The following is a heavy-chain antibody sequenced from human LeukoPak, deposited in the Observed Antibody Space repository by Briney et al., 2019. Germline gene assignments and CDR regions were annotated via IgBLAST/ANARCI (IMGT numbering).Heavy chain of an antibody. CDR1: GGSISSSNW. D-gene: IGHD6-13*01. CDR3: ASSSSSWTFFDY. V-gene: IGHV4-4*02. J-gene: IGHJ4*02. Sequence: SETLSLTCAVSGGSISSSNWWSWVRQPPGKGLEWIGEIYHSGSTNYNPSLKSRVTISVDKSKNQFSLKLSSVTAADTAVYYCASSSSSWTFFDYWGQGTLVTVSS. CDR2: IYHSGST.